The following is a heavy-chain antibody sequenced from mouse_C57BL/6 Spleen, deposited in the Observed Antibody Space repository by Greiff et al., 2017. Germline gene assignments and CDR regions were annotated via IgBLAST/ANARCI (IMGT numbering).Heavy chain of an antibody. CDR1: GFTFSDYY. CDR2: ISNGGGST. J-gene: IGHJ4*01. CDR3: ARQLNYGSSYVGAMDY. D-gene: IGHD1-1*01. Sequence: EVQLVESGGGLVQPGGSLKLSCAASGFTFSDYYMYWVRQTPEKRLEWVAYISNGGGSTYYPDTVKGRFTISRDNAKNTLYLQMSRLKSEDTAMYYCARQLNYGSSYVGAMDYWGQGTSVTVSS. V-gene: IGHV5-12*01.